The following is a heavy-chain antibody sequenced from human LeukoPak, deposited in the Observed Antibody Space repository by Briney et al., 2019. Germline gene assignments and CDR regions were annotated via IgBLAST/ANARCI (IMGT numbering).Heavy chain of an antibody. J-gene: IGHJ4*02. CDR3: AGVPVATVPPVNFDY. Sequence: GGSLRLSCAASGFTFSSYWMHWVRQAPGKGLVWVSRINSDGSSTSYADSVKGRFTISRDNAKNTLYLQMNSLRAEDTAVYYCAGVPVATVPPVNFDYWGQGTLVTVSS. V-gene: IGHV3-74*01. CDR1: GFTFSSYW. D-gene: IGHD5-12*01. CDR2: INSDGSST.